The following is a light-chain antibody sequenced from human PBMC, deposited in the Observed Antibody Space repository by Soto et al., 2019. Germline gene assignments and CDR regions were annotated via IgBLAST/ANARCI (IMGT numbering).Light chain of an antibody. V-gene: IGKV1-33*01. CDR3: QQYENLPT. CDR2: DAS. J-gene: IGKJ5*01. Sequence: IQMTQSTSTLSASVGDRVTITCRASQSISSWLAWYQQKPGRAPKLLIYDASNLEAGVPSRFRGSGSGTDFTFTISRLQPEDIATYYCQQYENLPTFGQGTRLEI. CDR1: QSISSW.